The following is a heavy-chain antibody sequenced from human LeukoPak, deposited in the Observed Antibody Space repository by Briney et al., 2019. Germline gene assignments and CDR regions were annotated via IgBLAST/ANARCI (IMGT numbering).Heavy chain of an antibody. CDR2: ISVDCSGT. Sequence: GGSLRLSCAVSRFTFADCGKHWVRQAPARGLELVSLISVDCSGTYYADSVKDRFTTSRDNTNNYLYLQMNSLRTEDTALYYCAKDKEARQSHNCHGMDFWGQGTTVTVSS. J-gene: IGHJ6*02. V-gene: IGHV3-43*02. CDR1: RFTFADCG. D-gene: IGHD6-6*01. CDR3: AKDKEARQSHNCHGMDF.